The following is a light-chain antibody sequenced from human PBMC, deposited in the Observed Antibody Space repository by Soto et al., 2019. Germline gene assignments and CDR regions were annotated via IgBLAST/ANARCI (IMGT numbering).Light chain of an antibody. CDR2: ANS. Sequence: QAVVTQPPSVSGAPGQRVTISCTGSSSNIGARYDVHWYQQLPGTAPKLLIYANSNRPSGVPDRFSGSKSGTSASLAITGLQAEDEADYYCQSYDSSLSSWVFGGGTKLTVL. J-gene: IGLJ3*02. CDR1: SSNIGARYD. CDR3: QSYDSSLSSWV. V-gene: IGLV1-40*01.